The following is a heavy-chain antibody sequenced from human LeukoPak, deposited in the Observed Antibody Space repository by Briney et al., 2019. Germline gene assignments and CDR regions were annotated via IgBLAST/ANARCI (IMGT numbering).Heavy chain of an antibody. CDR3: AKDYFSSSWYTYYYYYYMDV. J-gene: IGHJ6*03. V-gene: IGHV3-48*03. CDR2: ISSSGSTI. CDR1: GFTFSSYE. Sequence: GGSLRLSCAASGFTFSSYEMNWVRQAPGKGLEWVSYISSSGSTIYYADSVKGRFTISRDNSKNTLYLQMNSLRAEDTAVYYCAKDYFSSSWYTYYYYYYMDVWGKGTTVTISS. D-gene: IGHD6-13*01.